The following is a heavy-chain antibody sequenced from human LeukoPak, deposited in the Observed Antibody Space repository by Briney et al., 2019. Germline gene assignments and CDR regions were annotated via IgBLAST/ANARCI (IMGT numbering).Heavy chain of an antibody. J-gene: IGHJ4*02. CDR3: ARVETQVAIGDY. V-gene: IGHV3-48*03. D-gene: IGHD5-12*01. CDR2: ISSSGSTI. CDR1: GFTFSSYE. Sequence: PGGSLRLSCAASGFTFSSYEMNWVRQAPGKGLEWVSYISSSGSTIYYADSVKGRFTISRDNAKTSLYLQMNSLRAEDTAVYYCARVETQVAIGDYWGQGTLVTVSS.